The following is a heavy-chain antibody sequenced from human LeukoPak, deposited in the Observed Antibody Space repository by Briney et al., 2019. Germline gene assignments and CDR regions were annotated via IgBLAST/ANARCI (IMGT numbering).Heavy chain of an antibody. CDR1: GFTFSSYA. CDR2: ISYDGSNK. CDR3: ARDPLDIVVVPAAATYAFDI. Sequence: PGRSLRLSCAASGFTFSSYAMHWVRQAPGKGLEWVAVISYDGSNKYYADSVKGRFTISGDNSKNTLYLQMNSLRAEDTAVYYCARDPLDIVVVPAAATYAFDILGQGTMVTVSS. J-gene: IGHJ3*02. D-gene: IGHD2-2*03. V-gene: IGHV3-30-3*01.